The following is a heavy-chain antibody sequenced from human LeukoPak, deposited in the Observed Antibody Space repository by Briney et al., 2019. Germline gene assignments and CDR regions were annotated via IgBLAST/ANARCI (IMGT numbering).Heavy chain of an antibody. CDR3: ATSRDSSGNYGDY. Sequence: ASVKVSCKASGYTFTSYDINWVRQATGQGLEWMGWMNPNSGNTGYAQKFQGRVTMTRNTSISTAYMELSSLRSEDTAVYYCATSRDSSGNYGDYWGQGTLVTVSS. CDR1: GYTFTSYD. D-gene: IGHD3-22*01. V-gene: IGHV1-8*01. CDR2: MNPNSGNT. J-gene: IGHJ4*02.